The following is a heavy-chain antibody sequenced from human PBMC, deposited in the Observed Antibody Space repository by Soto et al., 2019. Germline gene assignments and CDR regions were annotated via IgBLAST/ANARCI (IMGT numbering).Heavy chain of an antibody. Sequence: PSETLSLTCAVAGSSISSSNCWSWLRQPPGNGLEWIGETYRSGTTNDNPSLNSRVTIPVAKSKNQFSVKLSSVTAADTAVYSWASPDVPGSGIYYYGYWGEGTLVTV. J-gene: IGHJ4*02. CDR1: GSSISSSNC. CDR3: ASPDVPGSGIYYYGY. V-gene: IGHV4-4*02. D-gene: IGHD6-19*01. CDR2: TYRSGTT.